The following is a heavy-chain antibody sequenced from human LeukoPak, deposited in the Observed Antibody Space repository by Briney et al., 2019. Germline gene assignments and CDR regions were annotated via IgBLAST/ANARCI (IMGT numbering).Heavy chain of an antibody. CDR2: IYYSGST. CDR1: GGSISSYY. CDR3: ARSSGWPQFEY. V-gene: IGHV4-59*01. J-gene: IGHJ4*02. Sequence: SETLSLTCTVSGGSISSYYWSWIRQPPGKGLEWIGYIYYSGSTNYNPPLKSRVTISVDTSKNQFSLKLSSVTAADTAVYYCARSSGWPQFEYWGQGTLVTVSS. D-gene: IGHD6-19*01.